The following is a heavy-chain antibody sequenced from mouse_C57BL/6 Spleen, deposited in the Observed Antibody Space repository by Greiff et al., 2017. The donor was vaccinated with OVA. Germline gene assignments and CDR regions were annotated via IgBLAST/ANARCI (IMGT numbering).Heavy chain of an antibody. V-gene: IGHV1-54*01. D-gene: IGHD2-5*01. CDR2: INPGSGGT. CDR3: AREGSYYSNPSFAY. Sequence: VQLKQSGAEVIRPGNTLNFSCKASGYAFTNYLIEWVKQRPGQGLEWIGVINPGSGGTNYNEKFKGKATLTADKSSSTAYMQLSSLTSEDSAVYFCAREGSYYSNPSFAYWGQGTLVTVSA. CDR1: GYAFTNYL. J-gene: IGHJ3*01.